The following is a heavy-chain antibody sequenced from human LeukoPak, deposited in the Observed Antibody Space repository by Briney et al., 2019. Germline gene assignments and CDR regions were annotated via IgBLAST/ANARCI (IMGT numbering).Heavy chain of an antibody. CDR2: ISDSGSLT. V-gene: IGHV3-23*01. CDR1: GFIFSNYA. J-gene: IGHJ4*02. Sequence: GGSLRLSCAASGFIFSNYAMSWVRQAPGKGLQWVSAISDSGSLTYYADSVKGRFTISRDNSKNTLYLQMYSLRAEDTAVYYCATGWGGDDYWGQGTLVTVSS. CDR3: ATGWGGDDY. D-gene: IGHD3-16*01.